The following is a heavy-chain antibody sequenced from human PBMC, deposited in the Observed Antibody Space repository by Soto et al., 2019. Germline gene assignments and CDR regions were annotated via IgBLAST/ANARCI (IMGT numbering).Heavy chain of an antibody. J-gene: IGHJ4*02. CDR1: GFTFSDYF. Sequence: ELQLVDSGGALVQPGESLRLSCAASGFTFSDYFMTWVRQAPGKGLEWVATIKQDGNERYYVDSVKGRFTISRDNAKNTLYLQMNALRAEDTAVYYCAIDHWLGCWGQGTLVTVSS. CDR2: IKQDGNER. V-gene: IGHV3-7*01. D-gene: IGHD6-19*01. CDR3: AIDHWLGC.